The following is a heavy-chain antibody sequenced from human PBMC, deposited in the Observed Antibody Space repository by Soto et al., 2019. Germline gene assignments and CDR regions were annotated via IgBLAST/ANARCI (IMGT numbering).Heavy chain of an antibody. Sequence: EVQLVESGGGLVQPGGSLRLSCAASEFPFRSYSMNWVRQAPGKGLEWVSYINSDGSTIYYADSVKGRFTISRDNARNSLFLQINSLRAEDAGVYCCARAGRITIFGVVTLWGQGTLVTVSS. CDR3: ARAGRITIFGVVTL. D-gene: IGHD3-3*01. CDR2: INSDGSTI. CDR1: EFPFRSYS. J-gene: IGHJ4*02. V-gene: IGHV3-48*01.